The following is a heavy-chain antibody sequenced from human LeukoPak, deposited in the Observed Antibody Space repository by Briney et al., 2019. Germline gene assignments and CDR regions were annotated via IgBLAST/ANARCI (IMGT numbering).Heavy chain of an antibody. J-gene: IGHJ3*02. Sequence: PSETLSLTCAVYGGSFSGYYWSWIRQPPGKGLEWIGEINHSGSTNYNPSLKSRVTISVDTSKNQFSLKLSSVTAADTAVYYCARGRIVVVTARVRAFDIWGQGTMVTVSS. D-gene: IGHD2-21*02. CDR2: INHSGST. CDR1: GGSFSGYY. V-gene: IGHV4-34*01. CDR3: ARGRIVVVTARVRAFDI.